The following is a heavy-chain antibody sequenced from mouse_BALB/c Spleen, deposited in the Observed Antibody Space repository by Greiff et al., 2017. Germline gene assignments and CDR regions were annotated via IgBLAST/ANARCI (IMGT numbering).Heavy chain of an antibody. J-gene: IGHJ4*01. CDR3: ARELRGGYFDY. V-gene: IGHV5-4*02. CDR1: GFTFSDYY. Sequence: EVMLVESGGGLVKPGGSLKLSCAASGFTFSDYYMYWVRQTPEKRLEWVATISDGGSYTYYPDSVKGRFTISRDNAKNNLYLQMSSLKSEDTAMYYCARELRGGYFDYWGQGTSVTVSS. D-gene: IGHD3-2*02. CDR2: ISDGGSYT.